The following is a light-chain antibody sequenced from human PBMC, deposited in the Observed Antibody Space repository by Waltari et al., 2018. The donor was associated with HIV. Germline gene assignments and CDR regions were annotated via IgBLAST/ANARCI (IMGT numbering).Light chain of an antibody. CDR2: EVS. CDR3: MSYTGHNRWV. V-gene: IGLV2-8*01. CDR1: IGDVGGYDY. Sequence: QSALTQPPSASGSPGQSLTISCTGTIGDVGGYDYVSWYKQQPGQAPKLLIYEVSQRPSGVPVRFSGSKSGNTASLTVSGLQAEDEADYHCMSYTGHNRWVFGGGTKLTVL. J-gene: IGLJ3*02.